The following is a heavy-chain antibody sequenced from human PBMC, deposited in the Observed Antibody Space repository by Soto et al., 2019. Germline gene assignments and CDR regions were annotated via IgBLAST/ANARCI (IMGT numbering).Heavy chain of an antibody. CDR2: ISHGGNT. CDR3: ARAGRGYCSGFSCDSGLYGMDV. CDR1: GDSISSRNW. Sequence: QVQLQESGPGLVKPSGTLSLTCAVSGDSISSRNWWNWVRQPPGKGLEWIGQISHGGNTNYNQSLQSRVTISVDKSKNQFSLELSSVTAADPAVYYCARAGRGYCSGFSCDSGLYGMDVWGQGTTVTVSS. J-gene: IGHJ6*02. V-gene: IGHV4-4*02. D-gene: IGHD2-15*01.